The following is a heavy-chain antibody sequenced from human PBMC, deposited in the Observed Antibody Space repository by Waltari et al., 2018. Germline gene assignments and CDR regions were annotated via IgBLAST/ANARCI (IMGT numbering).Heavy chain of an antibody. Sequence: QLQLQESGPGLVKPSGTLSLTCEVSGDTMSSAYWWSWVRQPPGKGLEWIGPVYGVGGTNYNPSVASRVTVALDTYNKQFSLKVTSATAADTAVYYCARDRGRGLYLDSWGPGLLVTVSP. J-gene: IGHJ4*02. CDR3: ARDRGRGLYLDS. D-gene: IGHD2-15*01. V-gene: IGHV4-4*02. CDR2: VYGVGGT. CDR1: GDTMSSAYW.